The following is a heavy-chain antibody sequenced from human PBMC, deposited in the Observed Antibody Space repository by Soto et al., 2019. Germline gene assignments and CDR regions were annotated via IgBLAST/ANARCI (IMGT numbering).Heavy chain of an antibody. J-gene: IGHJ4*02. CDR2: INHSGST. CDR3: ARGPYRWSLAWGY. Sequence: QVQLQQWGAGLLKPSETLSLTCAVYGGSFSGYYWSWIRQPPGKGLEWIGEINHSGSTNYNPSLKSRVTISVDTSKNQFSLKLSSVTAADTAVYYCARGPYRWSLAWGYWGQGTLVTVSS. V-gene: IGHV4-34*01. CDR1: GGSFSGYY. D-gene: IGHD7-27*01.